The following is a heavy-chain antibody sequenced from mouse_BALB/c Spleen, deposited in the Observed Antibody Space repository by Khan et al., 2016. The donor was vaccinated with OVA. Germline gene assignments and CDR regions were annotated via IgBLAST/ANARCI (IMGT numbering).Heavy chain of an antibody. J-gene: IGHJ4*01. Sequence: EVQLVESGGDLVQPGGSRKLSCAASGFTFSDYGLAWVRQAPGKGPEWVAFISSLAYSIYYADTVTGRFTISRENAKNTLYLEMISLRSEDTAMYYCARSWAMDYWGQGTSVTVSS. CDR2: ISSLAYSI. V-gene: IGHV5-15*02. CDR1: GFTFSDYG. CDR3: ARSWAMDY.